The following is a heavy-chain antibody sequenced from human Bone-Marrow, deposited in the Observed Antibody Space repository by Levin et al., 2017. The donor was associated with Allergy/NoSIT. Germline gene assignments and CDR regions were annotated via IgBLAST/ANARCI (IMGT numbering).Heavy chain of an antibody. Sequence: QSGGSLRLSCAASGFSFSNYAMSWVRQAPGKGLEWVSAISDIADRIYYADSVRGRFTISRDNSKNTLSLQMNSLRVEDTAVYYCAKEGEMTAYGSDWGQGTLVTVSS. CDR1: GFSFSNYA. J-gene: IGHJ4*02. V-gene: IGHV3-23*01. CDR3: AKEGEMTAYGSD. CDR2: ISDIADRI. D-gene: IGHD2-21*02.